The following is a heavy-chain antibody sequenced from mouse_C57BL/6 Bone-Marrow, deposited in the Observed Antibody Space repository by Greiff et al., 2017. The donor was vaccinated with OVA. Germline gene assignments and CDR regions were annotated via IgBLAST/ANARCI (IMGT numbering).Heavy chain of an antibody. CDR3: ARVPSNYYGSSNYFDY. CDR2: ISYDGSN. Sequence: EVKLQESGPGLVKPSQSLSLTCSVTGYSITSGYYWNWIRQFPGNKLEWMGYISYDGSNNYNPSLKNRISITRDTSKNQFFLKLNSVTTEDTATYYCARVPSNYYGSSNYFDYWGQGTTLTVSS. J-gene: IGHJ2*01. CDR1: GYSITSGYY. D-gene: IGHD1-1*01. V-gene: IGHV3-6*01.